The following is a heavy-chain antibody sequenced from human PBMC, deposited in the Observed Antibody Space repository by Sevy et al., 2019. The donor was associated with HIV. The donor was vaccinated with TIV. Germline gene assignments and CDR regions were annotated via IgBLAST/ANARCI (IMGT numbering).Heavy chain of an antibody. CDR1: GGTFSSYA. V-gene: IGHV1-69*06. D-gene: IGHD1-26*01. Sequence: ASVKVSCKASGGTFSSYAISWVRQAPGRGLEWMGGIIPIFGTANYAQKFQGRVTITADKSTSTAYMELSSLRSEDTAVYYCARDRRSGSRESAFDIWGQGTMVTVSS. CDR3: ARDRRSGSRESAFDI. J-gene: IGHJ3*02. CDR2: IIPIFGTA.